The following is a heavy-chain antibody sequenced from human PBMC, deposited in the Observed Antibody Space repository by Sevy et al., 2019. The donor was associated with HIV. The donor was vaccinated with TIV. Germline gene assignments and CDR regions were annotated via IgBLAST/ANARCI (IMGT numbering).Heavy chain of an antibody. V-gene: IGHV3-73*01. Sequence: GGSLRLSCAASGFTFSGSVIYWVRQPSGKGLEWVGRIRSKADSYGTAYAASVKGRFTISIDDSKNTAFLQMNVLKTEDTAVYYCATPTVTSLDYFDYWGQGTLVTVSS. CDR1: GFTFSGSV. D-gene: IGHD4-17*01. CDR3: ATPTVTSLDYFDY. CDR2: IRSKADSYGT. J-gene: IGHJ4*02.